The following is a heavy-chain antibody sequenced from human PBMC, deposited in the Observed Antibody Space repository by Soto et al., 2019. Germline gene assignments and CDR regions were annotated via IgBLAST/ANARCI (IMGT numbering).Heavy chain of an antibody. Sequence: PGGSLRLSCAASGFTFSSYGMHWVRQAPGKGLEWVAVIWYDGSNKYYADSVKGRFTISRDNSKNTLYLQMNSLRAEDTAVYYCARGPAGAARPTYYYYGMEVWGQGTTVTVSS. D-gene: IGHD6-6*01. CDR1: GFTFSSYG. J-gene: IGHJ6*02. CDR3: ARGPAGAARPTYYYYGMEV. CDR2: IWYDGSNK. V-gene: IGHV3-33*01.